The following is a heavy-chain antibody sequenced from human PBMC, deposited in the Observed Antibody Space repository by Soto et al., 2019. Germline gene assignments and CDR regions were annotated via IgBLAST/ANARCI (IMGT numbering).Heavy chain of an antibody. D-gene: IGHD3-22*01. CDR1: GGSITTSY. Sequence: PSETLSLTCTVSGGSITTSYWSWIRQPLGKALEWIGYISYRGSTNYNPSLKSRLTISIDTSKSQISLKLTSMTTADTAVYYCASSGIVGREVNTWFDPWGQGTLVTVS. J-gene: IGHJ5*02. V-gene: IGHV4-59*01. CDR2: ISYRGST. CDR3: ASSGIVGREVNTWFDP.